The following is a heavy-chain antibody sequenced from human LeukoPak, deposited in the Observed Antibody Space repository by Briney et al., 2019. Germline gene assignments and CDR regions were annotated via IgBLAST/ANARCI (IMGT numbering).Heavy chain of an antibody. V-gene: IGHV3-23*01. J-gene: IGHJ4*02. CDR3: AKDPYGTRYFDY. CDR1: GFTFSSHA. CDR2: LSGSGYNT. D-gene: IGHD2-2*01. Sequence: HSGGSLRLSCAASGFTFSSHALSWVRQAPGKGLGWVSSLSGSGYNTYYADSVKGRFTISRDNSKNTVYLQMNSLRAEDTAVYYCAKDPYGTRYFDYWGQGTLVTVSS.